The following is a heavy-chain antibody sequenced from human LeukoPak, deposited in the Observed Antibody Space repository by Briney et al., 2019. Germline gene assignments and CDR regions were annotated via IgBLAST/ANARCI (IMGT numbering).Heavy chain of an antibody. V-gene: IGHV1-2*06. J-gene: IGHJ4*02. CDR2: INPNSGGT. CDR1: GYTFTDYY. Sequence: ASVKVSCKASGYTFTDYYMHWVRQAPGQGLEWMGRINPNSGGTNYAQKFQGRVTMTRDTSISTAYMELSRPRSDDTAVYYCARDLADIVVVPAATPGDYWGQGTLVTVSS. D-gene: IGHD2-2*01. CDR3: ARDLADIVVVPAATPGDY.